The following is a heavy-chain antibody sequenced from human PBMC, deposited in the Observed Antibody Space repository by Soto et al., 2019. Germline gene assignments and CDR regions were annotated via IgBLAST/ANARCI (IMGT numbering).Heavy chain of an antibody. Sequence: SETLSLTCTVSGGPISSSSYYWGWIRQPPGKGLEWIGFISYSGSTNYNPSLKSRVTISVDTSKNQFSLRLSSVTAADTAVYYCARYSGTYYVYWGQGTVVTVSS. V-gene: IGHV4-61*05. CDR1: GGPISSSSYY. D-gene: IGHD1-26*01. CDR2: ISYSGST. CDR3: ARYSGTYYVY. J-gene: IGHJ4*02.